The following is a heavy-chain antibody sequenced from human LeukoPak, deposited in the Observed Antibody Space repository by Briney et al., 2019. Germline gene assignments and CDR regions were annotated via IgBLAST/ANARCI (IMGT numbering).Heavy chain of an antibody. CDR2: ISSSGSTI. D-gene: IGHD4-17*01. Sequence: QPGGPLRLSCAASGFTFSSYEMNWVRQAPGKGLEWVSYISSSGSTIYYADSVKGRFTISRDNAKNSLYLQMNSLRAEDTAVYYCARDHSLPTTVTTIYYYYGMDVWGQGTTVTVSS. V-gene: IGHV3-48*03. CDR3: ARDHSLPTTVTTIYYYYGMDV. CDR1: GFTFSSYE. J-gene: IGHJ6*02.